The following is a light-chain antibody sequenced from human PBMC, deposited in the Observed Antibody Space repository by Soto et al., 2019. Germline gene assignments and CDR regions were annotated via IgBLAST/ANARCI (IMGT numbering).Light chain of an antibody. CDR3: SSYTRSSTLYV. Sequence: QSVLTQPASVSGSPGQSITISCTGTSSDVGAYNYVSWYQQHPGKAPKLLIYYVSHRPSGISYRFSGSKSGNTASLTISGLQAEDEADYYCSSYTRSSTLYVFGTGTKLTVL. CDR1: SSDVGAYNY. J-gene: IGLJ1*01. V-gene: IGLV2-14*01. CDR2: YVS.